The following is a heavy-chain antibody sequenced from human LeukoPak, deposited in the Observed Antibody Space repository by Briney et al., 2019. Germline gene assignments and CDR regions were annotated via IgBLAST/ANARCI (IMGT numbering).Heavy chain of an antibody. CDR3: ARETGPALRYYYYYGMDV. CDR2: INHSGST. J-gene: IGHJ6*02. Sequence: SETLSLTCAVYGGSFSGYYWSWIRQPPGKGLEWIGEINHSGSTNYNPSLKSRVTISVDTSKSQFSLKLSSVTAADTAVYYCARETGPALRYYYYYGMDVWGQGTTVTVSS. V-gene: IGHV4-34*01. CDR1: GGSFSGYY.